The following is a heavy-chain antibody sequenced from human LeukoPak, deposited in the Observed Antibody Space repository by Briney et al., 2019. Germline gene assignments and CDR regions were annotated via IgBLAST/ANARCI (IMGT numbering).Heavy chain of an antibody. Sequence: GRFLRLSCAASGFTFSSYAMHWVRQAPGKGLEWVAVISYDGSNKYYADSVKGRFTISRDNSKNTLYLQMNSLRAEDTAVYYCARTTEVLLWFGELEYWGQGTLVTVSS. D-gene: IGHD3-10*01. V-gene: IGHV3-30*04. J-gene: IGHJ4*02. CDR2: ISYDGSNK. CDR3: ARTTEVLLWFGELEY. CDR1: GFTFSSYA.